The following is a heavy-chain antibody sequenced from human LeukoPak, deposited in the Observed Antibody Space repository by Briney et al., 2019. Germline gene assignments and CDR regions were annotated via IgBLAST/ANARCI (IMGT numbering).Heavy chain of an antibody. CDR1: GYTLTELS. D-gene: IGHD3-10*01. Sequence: ASVTVSCKVSGYTLTELSMHWVRQAPGKGLEWMGGFDPEDGETIYAQKFQGRVTMTEDTSTDTAYMELSSLRSEDTAVYYCVRDRGEGYYFDYWGQGTLVTVSS. V-gene: IGHV1-24*01. CDR2: FDPEDGET. J-gene: IGHJ4*02. CDR3: VRDRGEGYYFDY.